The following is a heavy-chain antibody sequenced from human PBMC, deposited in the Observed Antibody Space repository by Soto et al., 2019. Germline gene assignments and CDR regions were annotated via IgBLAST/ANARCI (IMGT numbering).Heavy chain of an antibody. CDR3: ARLSEDTAMVYYFDY. D-gene: IGHD5-18*01. V-gene: IGHV1-69*01. CDR2: IIPIFGTA. J-gene: IGHJ4*02. Sequence: QVQLVQSGAEVKKPGSSVKVSCKASGGTFSSYAISWVRQAPGQGLEWMGGIIPIFGTANYAQKVQGRVTITADESTSTAYRELSSLRSEDTAVYYCARLSEDTAMVYYFDYWGQGTLVTVSS. CDR1: GGTFSSYA.